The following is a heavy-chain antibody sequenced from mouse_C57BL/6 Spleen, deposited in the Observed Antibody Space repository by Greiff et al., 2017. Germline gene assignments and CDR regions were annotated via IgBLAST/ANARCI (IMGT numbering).Heavy chain of an antibody. CDR1: GYSFTGYY. CDR2: INPSTGGT. J-gene: IGHJ2*01. D-gene: IGHD2-4*01. CDR3: ASYDYDYFDY. Sequence: DVKLVESGPELVKPGASVKISCKASGYSFTGYYMNWVKQSPGKSLEWIGEINPSTGGTTYNQKFKAKATLTVDKSSSTAYMQLKSLTSEDSAVYYCASYDYDYFDYWGQGTTLTVSS. V-gene: IGHV1-42*01.